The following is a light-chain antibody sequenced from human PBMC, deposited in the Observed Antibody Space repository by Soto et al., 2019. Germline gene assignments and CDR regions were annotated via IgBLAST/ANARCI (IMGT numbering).Light chain of an antibody. Sequence: DIEMTQSPPILSMSPGEVATLACRASQRISTNLAWYQHIPGQAPRLLVVSSSRRPTDVPARFSGSGSGTDFTLTISRLEPEDFAVYYCQQYGDSTGWTFGQGTKEDIK. CDR3: QQYGDSTGWT. CDR2: SSS. J-gene: IGKJ1*01. CDR1: QRISTN. V-gene: IGKV3-15*01.